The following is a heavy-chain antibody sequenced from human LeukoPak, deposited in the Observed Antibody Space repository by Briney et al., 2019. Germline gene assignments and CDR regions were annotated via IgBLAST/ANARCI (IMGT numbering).Heavy chain of an antibody. Sequence: GGSLRLSCAASGFTFSSYAMSWVRQAPGKGLEWVSAISGSGGSTYYADSVKGRFTIPRDNSKNTLYLQMNSLRAEDTAVYYCARGRDYYDSSGYYQRYFDYWGQGTLVTVSS. D-gene: IGHD3-22*01. V-gene: IGHV3-23*01. CDR3: ARGRDYYDSSGYYQRYFDY. CDR1: GFTFSSYA. J-gene: IGHJ4*02. CDR2: ISGSGGST.